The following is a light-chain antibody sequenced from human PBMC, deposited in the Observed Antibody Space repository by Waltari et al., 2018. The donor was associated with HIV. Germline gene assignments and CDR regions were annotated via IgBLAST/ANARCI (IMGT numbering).Light chain of an antibody. CDR1: SSDTGNYNL. CDR2: EDN. V-gene: IGLV2-23*01. Sequence: QSALTHPASVSGSPGPSITISCTGPSSDTGNYNLFSSYQLYPGKAPKLIIYEDNKRPSGVSNRFSGSKSADTASLTISGLQAEDEADYYCCAYAGGLEFGGGTKLTVL. CDR3: CAYAGGLE. J-gene: IGLJ2*01.